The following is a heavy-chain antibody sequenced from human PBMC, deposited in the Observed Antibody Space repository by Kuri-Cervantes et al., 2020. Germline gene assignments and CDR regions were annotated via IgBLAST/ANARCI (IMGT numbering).Heavy chain of an antibody. CDR3: ARAGPCSGGSCYYTYDFDY. CDR1: GFMFSDYY. Sequence: GESLKISCAASGFMFSDYYMGWIRQAPGKGLEWLAYISNGGGSALYYADSVKGRFTISRDNAKNSLYLQMNSLRAEDTAVYYCARAGPCSGGSCYYTYDFDYWGQGTLVTVSS. J-gene: IGHJ4*02. D-gene: IGHD2-15*01. CDR2: ISNGGGSAL. V-gene: IGHV3-11*04.